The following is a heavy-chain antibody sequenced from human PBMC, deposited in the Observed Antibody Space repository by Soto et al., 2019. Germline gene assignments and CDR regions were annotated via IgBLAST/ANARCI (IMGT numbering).Heavy chain of an antibody. CDR3: ARDRGVTTGVAWFDP. CDR2: IYYSGSV. J-gene: IGHJ5*02. V-gene: IGHV4-4*02. CDR1: GGSIISSNW. D-gene: IGHD4-17*01. Sequence: QVQLQESGPGLVEPSGTLSLTCAVSGGSIISSNWWSWVRQPPGKGLEWIGEIYYSGSVNYNPSLQSRVTVSLDKSKTHFSLKLNSVTAADTAVYYCARDRGVTTGVAWFDPWGQGTLVTVSS.